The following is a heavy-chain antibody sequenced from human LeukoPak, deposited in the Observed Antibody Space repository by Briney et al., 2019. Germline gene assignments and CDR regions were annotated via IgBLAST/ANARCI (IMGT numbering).Heavy chain of an antibody. Sequence: SETLSLTCTVSGGSISNYYWSWVRQPPGKGLEWIGYIYYSGSTNYNPSLKSRVTISVDTSKNQFSLKLSSVTAADTAVYYCARGLVDSSGYYRTTATWYFDLWGRGTLVTVSS. J-gene: IGHJ2*01. D-gene: IGHD3-22*01. V-gene: IGHV4-59*01. CDR3: ARGLVDSSGYYRTTATWYFDL. CDR2: IYYSGST. CDR1: GGSISNYY.